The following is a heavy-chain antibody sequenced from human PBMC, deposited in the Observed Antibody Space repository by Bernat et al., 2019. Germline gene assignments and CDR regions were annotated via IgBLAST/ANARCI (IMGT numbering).Heavy chain of an antibody. V-gene: IGHV3-66*02. Sequence: EVLLVESVGGVVQPGGSLRLSCAASEFSVSTNYMSWVRQAPGKGLEWVSVIYSGGATYYGESVKGRFTISRDISKNSLHLQMNSLRVEDTAVYYCASATWDTAMVTSRFDTWGQGTLVTVSS. D-gene: IGHD5-18*01. CDR2: IYSGGAT. CDR1: EFSVSTNY. J-gene: IGHJ5*02. CDR3: ASATWDTAMVTSRFDT.